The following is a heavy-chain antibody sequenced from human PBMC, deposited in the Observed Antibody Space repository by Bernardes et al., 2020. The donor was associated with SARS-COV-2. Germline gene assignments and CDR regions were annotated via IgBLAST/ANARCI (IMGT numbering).Heavy chain of an antibody. CDR1: GGSISSSSYY. CDR2: IYYSGST. J-gene: IGHJ6*03. Sequence: LSLTCTVSGGSISSSSYYWGWIRQPPGKGLEWIGSIYYSGSTYYNPSLKSRVTISVDTSKNQFSLKLSSVTAADTAVDYCARDKGVWSGYYTYYYYYMDVWGQGTTVPVSS. V-gene: IGHV4-39*07. CDR3: ARDKGVWSGYYTYYYYYMDV. D-gene: IGHD3-3*01.